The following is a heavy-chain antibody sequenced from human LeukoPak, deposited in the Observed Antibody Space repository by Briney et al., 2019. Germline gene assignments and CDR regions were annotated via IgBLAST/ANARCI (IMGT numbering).Heavy chain of an antibody. CDR1: GYTFTTYG. D-gene: IGHD3-10*01. CDR2: ISAYNGDT. J-gene: IGHJ4*02. CDR3: ARVRVPYYYGSGTYYMNY. Sequence: ASVKVSCKASGYTFTTYGLSWVRQAPGQGLEWMGWISAYNGDTNYAQNLQGRVTMTTDTSTSTAYMELRSLRSDDTAVYYCARVRVPYYYGSGTYYMNYWGQGTLVTVSS. V-gene: IGHV1-18*01.